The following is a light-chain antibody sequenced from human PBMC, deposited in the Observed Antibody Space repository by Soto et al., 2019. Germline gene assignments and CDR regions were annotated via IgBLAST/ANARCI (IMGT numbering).Light chain of an antibody. Sequence: QSLRTQPASVSGSPGQSNTIACTGTISDVGGYNYVSWYQQHPGKAPKLMIYEVSNRPSGVSNRFSGSKSGNTASLTISGLQAEDEADYYCTSYTSSITHVFGTGTKVTVL. CDR3: TSYTSSITHV. CDR2: EVS. CDR1: ISDVGGYNY. V-gene: IGLV2-14*01. J-gene: IGLJ1*01.